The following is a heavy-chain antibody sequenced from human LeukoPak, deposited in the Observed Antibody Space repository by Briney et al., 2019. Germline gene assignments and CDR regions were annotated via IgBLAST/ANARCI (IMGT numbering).Heavy chain of an antibody. Sequence: QPSETLSLTCTVSGASITTTLYYWVWARQSPGKGLEWIGSFYYGGITYYHPSLKSRVTVSVDTSRSQFSLKLISVTAADTAVYYCARAGRDGYSPASDSFDIWGQGKTVTVSS. J-gene: IGHJ3*02. CDR2: FYYGGIT. D-gene: IGHD5-24*01. CDR3: ARAGRDGYSPASDSFDI. V-gene: IGHV4-39*07. CDR1: GASITTTLYY.